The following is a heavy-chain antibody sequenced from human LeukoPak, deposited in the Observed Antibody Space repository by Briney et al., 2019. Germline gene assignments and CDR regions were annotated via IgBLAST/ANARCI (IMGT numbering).Heavy chain of an antibody. CDR1: GFTFSSYG. CDR3: AKSGGPRSPYYYSGMDV. J-gene: IGHJ6*02. Sequence: GRSLRLSCAASGFTFSSYGMHWVRQAPGKGLEWVAVISYDGSNKYYADSVKGRFTISRASSKNTLYLQMSSLRAEDTAVYYCAKSGGPRSPYYYSGMDVWGRGTTVTVSS. CDR2: ISYDGSNK. V-gene: IGHV3-30*18. D-gene: IGHD3-10*01.